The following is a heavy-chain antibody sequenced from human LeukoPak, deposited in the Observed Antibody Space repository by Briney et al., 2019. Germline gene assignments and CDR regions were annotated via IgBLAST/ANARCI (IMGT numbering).Heavy chain of an antibody. CDR3: ARDLVDCSGGSCYSFFDY. D-gene: IGHD2-15*01. CDR2: IYTSGST. V-gene: IGHV4-61*02. Sequence: SETLSLTCPVSGGSISSGSYYWSWIRQPAGKGLGWIWRIYTSGSTNYNPSLKSRVTISVDTSKNQFSLKLSSVTAADTAVYYCARDLVDCSGGSCYSFFDYWGQGTLVTVSS. CDR1: GGSISSGSYY. J-gene: IGHJ4*02.